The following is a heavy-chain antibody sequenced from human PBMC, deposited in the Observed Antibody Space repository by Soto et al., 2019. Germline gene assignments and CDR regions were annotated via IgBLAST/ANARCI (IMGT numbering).Heavy chain of an antibody. CDR1: GFTFSSYG. D-gene: IGHD1-7*01. V-gene: IGHV3-33*01. CDR2: IWYDGSNK. Sequence: QVQLVESGGGVVQPGRSLRLSCAASGFTFSSYGMHWVRQAPGKGLEWVAVIWYDGSNKYYADSVKGRFTISRDNSKNTLYLQMNSLRAEDTAVHYGAREDWAGTTFNWFDPWGQGTLVTVSS. J-gene: IGHJ5*02. CDR3: AREDWAGTTFNWFDP.